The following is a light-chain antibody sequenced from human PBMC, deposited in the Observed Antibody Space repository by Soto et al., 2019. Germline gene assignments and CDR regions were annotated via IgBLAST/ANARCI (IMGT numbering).Light chain of an antibody. CDR3: QQRSNWPQLT. V-gene: IGKV3-11*01. J-gene: IGKJ4*01. CDR2: DAS. CDR1: QSVSNY. Sequence: EIVLTQSPATLSLSPGERATLSCRASQSVSNYLAWYQQKPGQAPRLLIYDASNMATGIPARFSGSGAGTAFTLTISSLEPEDSAVYYCQQRSNWPQLTFGGGTKVEIK.